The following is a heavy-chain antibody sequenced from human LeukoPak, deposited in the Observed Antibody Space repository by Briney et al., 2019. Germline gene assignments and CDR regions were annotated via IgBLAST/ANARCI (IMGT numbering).Heavy chain of an antibody. CDR2: ISYDGSNK. V-gene: IGHV3-30-3*01. J-gene: IGHJ4*02. CDR3: ASLGYSSGWYTADY. Sequence: GGSLRLSCAASGFTFSSCAMDWVRQAPGKGLEWVSVISYDGSNKYYADSVKGRFTISRDNSKNTLYLQMNSLRAEDTAVYYCASLGYSSGWYTADYCGQGALVTVSS. D-gene: IGHD6-19*01. CDR1: GFTFSSCA.